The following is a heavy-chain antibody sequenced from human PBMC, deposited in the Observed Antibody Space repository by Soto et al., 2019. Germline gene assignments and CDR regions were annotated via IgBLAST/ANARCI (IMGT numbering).Heavy chain of an antibody. D-gene: IGHD4-17*01. J-gene: IGHJ6*03. CDR2: INAGNGNT. Sequence: ASVKVSCKASGYTFTSYAMHWVRQAPGQRLEWMGWINAGNGNTKYSQKFQGRVTITKDTSADTAYMELSSLRSEDTAVYYCATVLWPVYCMDVWGKGTTVTVSS. V-gene: IGHV1-3*01. CDR1: GYTFTSYA. CDR3: ATVLWPVYCMDV.